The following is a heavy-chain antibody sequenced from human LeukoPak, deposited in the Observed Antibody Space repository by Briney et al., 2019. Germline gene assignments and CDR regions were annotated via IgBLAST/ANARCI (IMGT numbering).Heavy chain of an antibody. CDR2: IIPIFGTA. J-gene: IGHJ6*03. CDR1: GGTFSSYA. CDR3: ASQFLEFERAYSYGCDDYYYMDV. Sequence: SVKVSCKASGGTFSSYAISWVRQAPGQGLEWMGGIIPIFGTANYAQKFQGRVTITADKSTSTAYMELSSLRSEDTAVYYCASQFLEFERAYSYGCDDYYYMDVWGKGTTVTVSS. D-gene: IGHD5-18*01. V-gene: IGHV1-69*06.